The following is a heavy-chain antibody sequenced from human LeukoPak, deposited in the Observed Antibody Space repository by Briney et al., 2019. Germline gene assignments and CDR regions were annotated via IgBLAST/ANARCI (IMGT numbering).Heavy chain of an antibody. J-gene: IGHJ4*02. Sequence: SETLSLTCTVSGDSISSYFWSWIRQPPGKGLEWIGYINYSGSTNYNPSLKSRVTISVDTSKNQFSLKLSSVTAADTAVYYCARHSQYQLLYFDYWGQGTLVTVSS. V-gene: IGHV4-59*08. D-gene: IGHD2-2*01. CDR3: ARHSQYQLLYFDY. CDR1: GDSISSYF. CDR2: INYSGST.